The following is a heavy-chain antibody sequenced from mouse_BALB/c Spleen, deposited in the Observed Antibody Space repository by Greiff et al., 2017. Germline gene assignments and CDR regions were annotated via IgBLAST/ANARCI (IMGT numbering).Heavy chain of an antibody. V-gene: IGHV1-7*01. CDR1: GYTFTSYW. CDR3: ARFYYGSSSYAMDY. D-gene: IGHD1-1*01. CDR2: INPSTGYT. J-gene: IGHJ4*01. Sequence: QVQLKQSGAELAKPGASVKMSCKASGYTFTSYWMHWVKQRPGQGLEWIGYINPSTGYTEYNQKFKDKATLTADKSSSTAYMQLSSLTSEDSAVYYCARFYYGSSSYAMDYGGQGTSVTVSS.